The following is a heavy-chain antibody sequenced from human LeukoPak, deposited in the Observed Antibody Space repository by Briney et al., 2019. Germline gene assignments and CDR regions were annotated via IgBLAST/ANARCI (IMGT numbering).Heavy chain of an antibody. V-gene: IGHV4-4*02. Sequence: SETLSLTCAVSGGSISSSNWWSWVRQPPGKGLEWIGEIYHSGSTNYNPSLKSRVTISVDKSKNQFSLKLSSVTAADTAVYYCARGDYDILTGPYFDYWGQGTLVTVSS. CDR3: ARGDYDILTGPYFDY. J-gene: IGHJ4*02. CDR2: IYHSGST. CDR1: GGSISSSNW. D-gene: IGHD3-9*01.